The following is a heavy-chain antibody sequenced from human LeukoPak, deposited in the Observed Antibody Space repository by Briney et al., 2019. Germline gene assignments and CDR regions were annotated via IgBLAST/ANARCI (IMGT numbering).Heavy chain of an antibody. V-gene: IGHV3-74*01. Sequence: PGGSLRLSCAASGFTFTTYWMHWVRQAPGKGLVWVSRINPDGSSTTYADSVKGRFTISRDNAKNTLFLQMSSLRAEDTAVYYCARGRYYYDPLDYWGQGTLVIVSS. CDR3: ARGRYYYDPLDY. CDR2: INPDGSST. CDR1: GFTFTTYW. D-gene: IGHD3-22*01. J-gene: IGHJ4*02.